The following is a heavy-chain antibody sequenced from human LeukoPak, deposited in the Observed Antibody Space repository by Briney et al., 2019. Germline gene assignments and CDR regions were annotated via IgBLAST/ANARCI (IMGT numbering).Heavy chain of an antibody. V-gene: IGHV4-34*01. Sequence: SETLSLTCAVYGGSFSGYYWSWIRQPPGKGLEWIGEINHSGSTNYNPSLKSRVTISVDTSKNQFSLKLSSVTAADTAVYYCARGGGYSGYDLSRAAFDIWGQGTMVTVSS. CDR2: INHSGST. J-gene: IGHJ3*02. CDR1: GGSFSGYY. D-gene: IGHD5-12*01. CDR3: ARGGGYSGYDLSRAAFDI.